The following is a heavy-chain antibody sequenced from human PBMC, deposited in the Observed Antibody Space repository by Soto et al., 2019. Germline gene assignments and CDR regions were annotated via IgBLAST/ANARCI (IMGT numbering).Heavy chain of an antibody. Sequence: PSETLSLTCTVSGGSISSYYWSWIRQPPGKGLEWIGYIYYSGSTNYNPSLKSRVTISVDTSKNQFSPKLSSVTAADTAVYYCASRPLWDTAMAFFDYWGQGTLVTVSS. D-gene: IGHD5-18*01. CDR2: IYYSGST. J-gene: IGHJ4*02. V-gene: IGHV4-59*01. CDR1: GGSISSYY. CDR3: ASRPLWDTAMAFFDY.